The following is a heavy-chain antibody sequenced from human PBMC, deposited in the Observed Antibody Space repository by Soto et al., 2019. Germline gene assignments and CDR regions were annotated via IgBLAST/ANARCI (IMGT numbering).Heavy chain of an antibody. J-gene: IGHJ6*02. V-gene: IGHV4-34*01. D-gene: IGHD3-9*01. CDR1: GGSFSGYY. Sequence: SETLSLTCAVYGGSFSGYYWSWIRQPPGKGLEWIGEINHSGSTNYNPSLKSRVTISVDTSKNQFSLKLSSVTAADTAVYYCARGSLRYFDWLPYYYYGMDVWGQGTTVT. CDR2: INHSGST. CDR3: ARGSLRYFDWLPYYYYGMDV.